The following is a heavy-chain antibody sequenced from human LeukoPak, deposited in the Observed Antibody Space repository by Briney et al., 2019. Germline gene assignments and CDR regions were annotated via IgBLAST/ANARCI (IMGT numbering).Heavy chain of an antibody. Sequence: QSGGSLRLSCAASGFTFSSYAMSWVRQAPGKGLEWVSAISGSGGSTYYADSVKGRFTISRDNSKNTLYLQMNSLGAEDTAVYYCASLRGSSWPNWFDPWGQGTLVTVSS. CDR2: ISGSGGST. CDR1: GFTFSSYA. CDR3: ASLRGSSWPNWFDP. V-gene: IGHV3-23*01. D-gene: IGHD6-13*01. J-gene: IGHJ5*02.